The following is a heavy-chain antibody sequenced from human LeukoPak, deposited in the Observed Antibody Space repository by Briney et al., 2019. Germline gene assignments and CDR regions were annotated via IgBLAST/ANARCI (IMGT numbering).Heavy chain of an antibody. CDR3: ARDQRLGDYVWGSYRDNWFDP. CDR1: GFTISSYW. Sequence: GGSLILSCAASGFTISSYWMIWVRQAPGEGLEWVANIKHDGSEKYYVDSVKGRFTISRDNAKNSLYLQMNSLSAEDTAVYYWARDQRLGDYVWGSYRDNWFDPWGQGTLVTVSS. J-gene: IGHJ5*02. V-gene: IGHV3-7*03. CDR2: IKHDGSEK. D-gene: IGHD3-16*02.